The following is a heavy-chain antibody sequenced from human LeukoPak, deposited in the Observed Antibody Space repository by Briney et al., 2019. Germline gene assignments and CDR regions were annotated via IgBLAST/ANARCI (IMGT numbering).Heavy chain of an antibody. V-gene: IGHV3-74*01. J-gene: IGHJ6*03. D-gene: IGHD3-9*01. CDR1: GFSLSRYW. CDR3: TRGGFDHNMDV. CDR2: IDNDGTDT. Sequence: PGGSLRLSCAASGFSLSRYWMHWVRQAPGPGLVWVSYIDNDGTDTNYADSVRGRFTVSRDNAKNTLYLQMNGLRAEDTAVYYCTRGGFDHNMDVWGKGTTVT.